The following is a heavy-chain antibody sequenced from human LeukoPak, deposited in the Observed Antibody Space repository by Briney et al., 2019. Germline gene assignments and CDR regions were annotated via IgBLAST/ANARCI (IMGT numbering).Heavy chain of an antibody. V-gene: IGHV1-69*13. Sequence: ASVKVSCKASGGTFSSYAISWVRQAPGQGLEWMGGIIPIFGTANYAQKFQGSVTITADESTSTAYMELSSLRSEDTAVYYCARVPGYSYDPPFDYWGQGTLVTVSS. CDR1: GGTFSSYA. J-gene: IGHJ4*02. D-gene: IGHD5-18*01. CDR2: IIPIFGTA. CDR3: ARVPGYSYDPPFDY.